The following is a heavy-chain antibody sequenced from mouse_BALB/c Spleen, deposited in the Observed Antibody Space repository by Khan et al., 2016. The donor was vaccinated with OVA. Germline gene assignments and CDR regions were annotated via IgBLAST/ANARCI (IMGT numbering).Heavy chain of an antibody. Sequence: EVELVESGGDLVKPGGSLKLSCAASGFTFSTYAMSWVRQTPDKRLEWVATINTGGDYIYYPDSVKGRFTISRDNAKNTLYLQLSSLRPEDTAKYYCTRQNYGPFAYWGQGTLVTVSA. CDR2: INTGGDYI. V-gene: IGHV5-6*01. J-gene: IGHJ3*01. CDR3: TRQNYGPFAY. CDR1: GFTFSTYA. D-gene: IGHD1-1*01.